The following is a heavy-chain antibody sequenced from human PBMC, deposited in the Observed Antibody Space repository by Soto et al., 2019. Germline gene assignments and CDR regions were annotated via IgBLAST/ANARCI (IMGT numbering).Heavy chain of an antibody. J-gene: IGHJ4*02. Sequence: QVQLQQWGAGLLKPSETLSLTCAVYGGSFSGYYWSWIRQPPGKGLEWIGEINHSGSTNYNPSLKSRVTISVDTSKNQFSLRLSSVTAADTAVYYCARGLRTGTYCSGGSCYQASAGFDYWGQGTLVTVSS. CDR3: ARGLRTGTYCSGGSCYQASAGFDY. CDR1: GGSFSGYY. D-gene: IGHD2-15*01. V-gene: IGHV4-34*01. CDR2: INHSGST.